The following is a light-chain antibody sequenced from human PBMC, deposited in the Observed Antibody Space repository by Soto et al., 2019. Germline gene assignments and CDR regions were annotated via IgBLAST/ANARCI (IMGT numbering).Light chain of an antibody. J-gene: IGLJ1*01. CDR1: SSDVGGYRY. V-gene: IGLV2-14*01. CDR3: RSYTSRSPLGV. Sequence: QSALTQPASVSVSPGQSITSSCTGTSSDVGGYRYVSLYQQHPGKAPKLMIYDFSNRPSGVANRFSGSKSSNTASLTISGLKAEHEADYYSRSYTSRSPLGVFGTQTKLTVL. CDR2: DFS.